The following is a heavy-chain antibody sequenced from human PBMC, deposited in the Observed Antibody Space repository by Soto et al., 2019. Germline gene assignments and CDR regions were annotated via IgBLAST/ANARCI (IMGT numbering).Heavy chain of an antibody. V-gene: IGHV3-23*01. Sequence: GGSLRLSCTASGFTISSFALTWVRQAPGKGLEWVSSISGSGSSTYYADSVKGRFTISRDNSRNTLYLQMNSLRVEDTAVYYCAKTVAGSYWGQGALVTVSS. CDR2: ISGSGSST. D-gene: IGHD6-19*01. CDR3: AKTVAGSY. CDR1: GFTISSFA. J-gene: IGHJ4*02.